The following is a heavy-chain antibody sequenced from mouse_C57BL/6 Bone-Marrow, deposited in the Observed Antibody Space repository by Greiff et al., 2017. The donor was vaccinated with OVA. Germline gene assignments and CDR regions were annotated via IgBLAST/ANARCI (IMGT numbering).Heavy chain of an antibody. Sequence: EVHLVESGGGLVQPGGSLKLSCAASGFTFSDYYMYWVRQTPEKRLEWVAYISNGGGSTYYPDTVKGRFTISRDNAKNTLYLQMSRLKSEDTAMYYCARHEERAWFAYWGQGTLVTVSA. J-gene: IGHJ3*01. CDR2: ISNGGGST. V-gene: IGHV5-12*01. CDR3: ARHEERAWFAY. CDR1: GFTFSDYY.